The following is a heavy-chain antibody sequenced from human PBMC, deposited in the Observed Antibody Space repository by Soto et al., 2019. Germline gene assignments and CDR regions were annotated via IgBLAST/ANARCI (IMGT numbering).Heavy chain of an antibody. V-gene: IGHV3-23*01. CDR1: GFMFSGYA. J-gene: IGHJ5*02. D-gene: IGHD2-15*01. Sequence: QLLESGGGLAQPGESLTLSCAASGFMFSGYAMSWVRQAPGKGLEWVSAVSNSGTSTSYADSVKGRFTISRDNSKNTLHLQMCCLGAEDTALYYCVKDLAASGWFDPWGQGTLVIVSS. CDR3: VKDLAASGWFDP. CDR2: VSNSGTST.